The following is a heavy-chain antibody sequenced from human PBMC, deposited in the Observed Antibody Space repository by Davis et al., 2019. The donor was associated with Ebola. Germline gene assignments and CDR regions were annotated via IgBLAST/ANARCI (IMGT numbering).Heavy chain of an antibody. CDR2: INAGNGNT. Sequence: ASVKVSCKASGYTFTSYAMHWVRQAPGQRLEWMGWINAGNGNTKYSQKFQGRVTITRDTSASTAYMELSSLRSEDTAVYYCARGSYDSSGYYYFDYWGQGTLVTVSS. J-gene: IGHJ4*02. D-gene: IGHD3-22*01. CDR3: ARGSYDSSGYYYFDY. V-gene: IGHV1-3*01. CDR1: GYTFTSYA.